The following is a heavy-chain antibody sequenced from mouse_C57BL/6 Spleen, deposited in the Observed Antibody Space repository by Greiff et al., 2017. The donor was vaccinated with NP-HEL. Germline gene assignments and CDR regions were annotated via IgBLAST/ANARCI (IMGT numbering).Heavy chain of an antibody. CDR1: GYTFTSYW. Sequence: VQLQQPGAELVKPGASVKLSCKASGYTFTSYWMQWVKQRPGQGLEWIGEIDPSDSYTNYNQKFKGKATLTVDTSSSTAYMQLSSLTSEDSAVYYCARGGYSNYVGFAYWGQGTLVTVSA. D-gene: IGHD2-5*01. J-gene: IGHJ3*01. CDR3: ARGGYSNYVGFAY. V-gene: IGHV1-50*01. CDR2: IDPSDSYT.